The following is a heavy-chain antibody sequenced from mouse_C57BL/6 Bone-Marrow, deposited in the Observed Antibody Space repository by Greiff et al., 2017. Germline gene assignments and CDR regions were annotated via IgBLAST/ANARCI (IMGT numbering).Heavy chain of an antibody. CDR3: AKGNYYGSSRAFAY. CDR2: IWRGGST. V-gene: IGHV2-5*01. Sequence: VQLQQSGPGLVQPSQSLSITCTVSGFSLTSYGVHWVRQSPGKGLEWLGVIWRGGSTDYNAAFMSRLSITKDNSKSQVFFKMNSLQADDTAIYYCAKGNYYGSSRAFAYWGQGTLVTVSA. J-gene: IGHJ3*01. CDR1: GFSLTSYG. D-gene: IGHD1-1*01.